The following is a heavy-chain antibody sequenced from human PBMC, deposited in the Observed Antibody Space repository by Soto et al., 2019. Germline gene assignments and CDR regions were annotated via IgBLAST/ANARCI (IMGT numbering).Heavy chain of an antibody. V-gene: IGHV4-4*02. CDR1: SGSISSSNW. J-gene: IGHJ6*03. Sequence: QVQLQESGPGLVKPSGTLSLTCAVSSGSISSSNWWSWVRQPPGKGLEWIGEIYHSGSTNYNPSLKRRVTISVDKSKNQFSLKLSSVTAADTAVYYCARVFGYCSSTSCYAEDYYYYMDVWGKGTTVTVSS. CDR2: IYHSGST. CDR3: ARVFGYCSSTSCYAEDYYYYMDV. D-gene: IGHD2-2*01.